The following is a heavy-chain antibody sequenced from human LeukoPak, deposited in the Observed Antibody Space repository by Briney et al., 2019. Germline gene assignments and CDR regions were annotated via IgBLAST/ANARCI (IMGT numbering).Heavy chain of an antibody. CDR2: ISYDGSNK. J-gene: IGHJ6*02. CDR3: ARAIAVAGTWYCYGMDV. V-gene: IGHV3-30-3*01. Sequence: PGGSLRLSCAASGFTFSSYAMHWVRQAPGKGLEWVAVISYDGSNKYYADSVKGRFTISRDNSKNTLYLQMNSLRAEDTAVYYCARAIAVAGTWYCYGMDVWGQGTTVTVSS. CDR1: GFTFSSYA. D-gene: IGHD6-19*01.